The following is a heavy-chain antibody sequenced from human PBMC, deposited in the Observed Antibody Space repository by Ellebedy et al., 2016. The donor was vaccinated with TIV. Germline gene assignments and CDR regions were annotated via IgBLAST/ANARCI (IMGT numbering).Heavy chain of an antibody. CDR3: AKGRGMIVDEFDY. CDR2: INWNGDST. CDR1: GFTFDDHG. V-gene: IGHV3-20*04. Sequence: GESLKISCAASGFTFDDHGMSWVRQAPGKGLEWVSGINWNGDSTGYADSVKGRFTISRDNAKNSLYLQMNSLRAEDMALYYCAKGRGMIVDEFDYWGQGTLVTVSS. D-gene: IGHD3-22*01. J-gene: IGHJ4*02.